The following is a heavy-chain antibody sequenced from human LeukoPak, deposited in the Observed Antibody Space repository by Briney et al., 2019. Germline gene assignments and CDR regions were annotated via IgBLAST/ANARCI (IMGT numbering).Heavy chain of an antibody. D-gene: IGHD6-13*01. V-gene: IGHV1-8*01. CDR1: GYTFTSYD. J-gene: IGHJ5*02. CDR3: AREILGSWYKNWFDP. Sequence: ASVKVSCKASGYTFTSYDINWVRQATGQGPEWMGWMNPNSGNTGYAQKFQGRVTMTRNTSISTAYMELSSLGSEDTAVYYCAREILGSWYKNWFDPWGQGTLVTVSS. CDR2: MNPNSGNT.